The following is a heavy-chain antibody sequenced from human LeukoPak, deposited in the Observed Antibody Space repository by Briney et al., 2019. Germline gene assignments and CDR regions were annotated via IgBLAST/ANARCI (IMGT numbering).Heavy chain of an antibody. Sequence: PGGSPRLSCAASGFSFSDYYMSWIRKAPGKGLEWVSYISSSGSTIYYADSVKGRFTISRDNAKNSLYLQMNSLRAEDTAVYYCAATENYDILTGFDYWGQGTLVTVSS. CDR2: ISSSGSTI. CDR1: GFSFSDYY. J-gene: IGHJ4*02. V-gene: IGHV3-11*01. D-gene: IGHD3-9*01. CDR3: AATENYDILTGFDY.